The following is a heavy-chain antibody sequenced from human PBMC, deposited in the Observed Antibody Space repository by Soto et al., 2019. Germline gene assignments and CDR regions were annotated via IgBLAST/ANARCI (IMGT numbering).Heavy chain of an antibody. CDR2: INPSTGGA. Sequence: QVQLVQSGAEVKKPGASVNISCKASGYTFIGYYMNWVRQAPGQGLEWMGWINPSTGGAPSAQKFQGWVTMTSDRSSSTAYVELRGLKSDDSAVYYCARASGRDYYYGMGVWGQGTTVIVSS. V-gene: IGHV1-2*04. J-gene: IGHJ6*02. CDR3: ARASGRDYYYGMGV. CDR1: GYTFIGYY.